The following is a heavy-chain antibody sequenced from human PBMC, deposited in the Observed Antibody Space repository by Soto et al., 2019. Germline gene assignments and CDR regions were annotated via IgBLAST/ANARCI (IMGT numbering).Heavy chain of an antibody. Sequence: SETLSLTCTVSGGSISTYYWSWIRQPPGQGLEWIGYIYNRGNTNYNPSLKSRVTMSLDMSKNQFSLKLSSVTAADTAVYYRARDREHTYGNCFDPWGQGTLVTVSS. J-gene: IGHJ5*02. CDR3: ARDREHTYGNCFDP. CDR1: GGSISTYY. D-gene: IGHD5-18*01. CDR2: IYNRGNT. V-gene: IGHV4-59*01.